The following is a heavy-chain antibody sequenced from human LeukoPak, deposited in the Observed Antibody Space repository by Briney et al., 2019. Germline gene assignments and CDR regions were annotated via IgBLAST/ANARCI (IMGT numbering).Heavy chain of an antibody. CDR3: ARDGVYDSSSFDP. Sequence: ASVKVSCKASGYTFTGYYMHWVRQAPGQGLEWMGWINPNSGGTNNAQKFQGRVTMTRDTSISTAYMELSRLRSDDTAVYYCARDGVYDSSSFDPWGQGTLVTVSS. J-gene: IGHJ5*02. V-gene: IGHV1-2*02. CDR2: INPNSGGT. D-gene: IGHD3-22*01. CDR1: GYTFTGYY.